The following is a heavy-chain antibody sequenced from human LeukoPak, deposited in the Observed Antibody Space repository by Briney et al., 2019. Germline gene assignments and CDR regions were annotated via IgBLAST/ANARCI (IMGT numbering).Heavy chain of an antibody. CDR3: ARSGWDYDILTGFIP. Sequence: PSETLSLTCTVSGGSISSYYWSWIRQPPGKGLEWIGYIYYSGSTNYNPSLKSRVTISVDTSKNQFSLKLSSVTAADTAVYYCARSGWDYDILTGFIPWGQGTLVTVSS. J-gene: IGHJ5*02. V-gene: IGHV4-59*01. D-gene: IGHD3-9*01. CDR1: GGSISSYY. CDR2: IYYSGST.